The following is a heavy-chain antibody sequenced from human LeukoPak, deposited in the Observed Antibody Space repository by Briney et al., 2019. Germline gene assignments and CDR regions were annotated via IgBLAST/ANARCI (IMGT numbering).Heavy chain of an antibody. J-gene: IGHJ1*01. D-gene: IGHD3-22*01. V-gene: IGHV3-21*04. CDR2: ISSSSYI. Sequence: GGSLRLSCAASGFTFSSYSMNWVRQAPGKGLEWVSSISSSSYIYYADSVKGRFTISRDNAKNSLYLQMNSLRAEDTAVYYCAKDGGRDSSGYYKTNAAAEYFQHWGQGTLVTVSS. CDR3: AKDGGRDSSGYYKTNAAAEYFQH. CDR1: GFTFSSYS.